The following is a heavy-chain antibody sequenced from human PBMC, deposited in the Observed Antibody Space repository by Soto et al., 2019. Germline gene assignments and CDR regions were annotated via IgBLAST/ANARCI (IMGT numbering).Heavy chain of an antibody. CDR2: IIPIFGTA. D-gene: IGHD3-3*01. J-gene: IGHJ6*02. CDR1: GGTFSSYA. Sequence: SVKVSCKASGGTFSSYAISWVRLAPGQGLEWMGGIIPIFGTANYAQKFQGRVTITADESTSTAYMELSSLRSEDTAVYYCARAIRFLESSYGMDVWGQGTTVTVSS. CDR3: ARAIRFLESSYGMDV. V-gene: IGHV1-69*13.